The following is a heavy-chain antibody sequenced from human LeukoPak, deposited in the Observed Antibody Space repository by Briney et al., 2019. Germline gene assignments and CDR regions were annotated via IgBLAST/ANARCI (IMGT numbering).Heavy chain of an antibody. Sequence: PGGSLRLSCAASGFTFSSYAMSWVRQAPGKGLVWVSRINSDGSSTTYADSVKGRFTVSRDNSKNTLYLQMNSLRAEDTAVYYCAKEGRDGFNYDYWGQGTLVTVSS. CDR2: INSDGSST. D-gene: IGHD5-24*01. CDR3: AKEGRDGFNYDY. CDR1: GFTFSSYA. V-gene: IGHV3-74*01. J-gene: IGHJ4*02.